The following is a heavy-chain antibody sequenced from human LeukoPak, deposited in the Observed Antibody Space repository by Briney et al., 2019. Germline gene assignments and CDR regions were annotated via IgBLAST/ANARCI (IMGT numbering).Heavy chain of an antibody. CDR1: GFTFSSYE. CDR3: ARGAGAARPGWFDP. J-gene: IGHJ5*02. D-gene: IGHD6-6*01. V-gene: IGHV3-48*03. Sequence: GGSLRLSCAASGFTFSSYEMNWVRQAPGKGLEWVSYISSSGSTIYYADSVKGRFTISRDNAKNSLYLQMNSLRAEDRAMYYCARGAGAARPGWFDPWGQGTLVTVSS. CDR2: ISSSGSTI.